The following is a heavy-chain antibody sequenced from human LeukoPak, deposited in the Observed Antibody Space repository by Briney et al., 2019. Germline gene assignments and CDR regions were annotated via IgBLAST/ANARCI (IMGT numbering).Heavy chain of an antibody. CDR2: ISGSGGST. J-gene: IGHJ5*02. CDR1: GFTFSSYA. V-gene: IGHV3-23*01. D-gene: IGHD3-22*01. CDR3: ARVYYDSEWFGP. Sequence: GGSLRLSCAASGFTFSSYAMSWVRQAPGKGLEWVSAISGSGGSTYYADSVKGRFTISRDNSKNTLYLQMNSLRAEDTAVYYCARVYYDSEWFGPWGQGTLVTVSS.